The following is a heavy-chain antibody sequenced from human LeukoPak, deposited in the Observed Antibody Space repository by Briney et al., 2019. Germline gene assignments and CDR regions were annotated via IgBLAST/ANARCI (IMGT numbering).Heavy chain of an antibody. CDR3: ARDLTRSITMIVVDTPLGY. V-gene: IGHV3-33*08. D-gene: IGHD3-22*01. J-gene: IGHJ4*02. Sequence: GGSLRLSCAASGLTFSNYAMSWVRQAPGKGLEWVAVIWYDGSNKYYADSVKGRFTISRDNSKNTLYLQMNSLRAEDTAVYYCARDLTRSITMIVVDTPLGYWGQGTLVTVSS. CDR1: GLTFSNYA. CDR2: IWYDGSNK.